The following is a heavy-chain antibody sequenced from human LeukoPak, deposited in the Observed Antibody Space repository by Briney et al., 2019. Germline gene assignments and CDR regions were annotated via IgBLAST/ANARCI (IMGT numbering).Heavy chain of an antibody. CDR1: NGSINFVSYY. CDR2: IHYTGNT. CDR3: ARDGAGMTGTGLDY. V-gene: IGHV4-61*01. J-gene: IGHJ4*02. Sequence: PSETLSLTCTVSNGSINFVSYYWSWIRQPPGKGLEWLGYIHYTGNTIYNPSLKSRVTISMDTAKNQFSLKVSSATAADTAVYYCARDGAGMTGTGLDYWGQGILATVSS. D-gene: IGHD3-9*01.